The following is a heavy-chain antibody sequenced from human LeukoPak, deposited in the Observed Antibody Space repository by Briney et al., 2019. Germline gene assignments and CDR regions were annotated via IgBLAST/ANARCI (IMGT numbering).Heavy chain of an antibody. Sequence: SETLSLTCTVSGGSMSSYYWSWIRQPPGKGREWTGYIFYSGNTDCNSSLKSRVTISVDTSKNQFSLKVSSVTAADTAVYYCARVLNSASKVFDYWGQGTLVTVSS. J-gene: IGHJ4*02. CDR1: GGSMSSYY. CDR2: IFYSGNT. D-gene: IGHD6-6*01. CDR3: ARVLNSASKVFDY. V-gene: IGHV4-59*01.